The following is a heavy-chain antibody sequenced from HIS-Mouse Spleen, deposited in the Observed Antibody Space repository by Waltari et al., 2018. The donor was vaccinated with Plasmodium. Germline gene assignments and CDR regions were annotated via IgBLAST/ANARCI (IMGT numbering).Heavy chain of an antibody. CDR2: IGTSGDK. CDR3: ARGRWNHAFDI. CDR1: GFTFSSFD. D-gene: IGHD1-1*01. J-gene: IGHJ3*02. Sequence: EVQLVESGGGLVQPGVSLRLSCAASGFTFSSFDMPWVSNATGRGSEVGSSIGTSGDKCYPGSVKCRFTISREKSKNSVYLQMNRLRAGDTAVYYCARGRWNHAFDIWGQGTMVTVSS. V-gene: IGHV3-13*01.